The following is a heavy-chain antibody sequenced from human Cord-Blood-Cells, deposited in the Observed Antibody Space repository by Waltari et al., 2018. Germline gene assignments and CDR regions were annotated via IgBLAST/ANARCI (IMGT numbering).Heavy chain of an antibody. Sequence: QVQLQESGPGLVKPSETLSLTCTVSGGSISSYYWSWIRLPPGKGLEWIGYNYYSGSTNYNPSLQSRVTISVDTSKNQFSLKLSSVTAADTAVYYWARDLFSSSWYYFDYWGQGTLVTVSS. CDR3: ARDLFSSSWYYFDY. J-gene: IGHJ4*02. V-gene: IGHV4-59*01. CDR1: GGSISSYY. CDR2: NYYSGST. D-gene: IGHD6-13*01.